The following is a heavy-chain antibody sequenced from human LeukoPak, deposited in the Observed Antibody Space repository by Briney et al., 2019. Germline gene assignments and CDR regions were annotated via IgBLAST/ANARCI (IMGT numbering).Heavy chain of an antibody. D-gene: IGHD3-22*01. V-gene: IGHV3-23*01. CDR1: GFTFSSYA. CDR3: AKDQDTSYYYDTRGPFDI. CDR2: ISGSGGST. J-gene: IGHJ3*02. Sequence: GGSLRLSCAASGFTFSSYAMSWVRQAPGEGLEGGSAISGSGGSTYYADSVKGRFTISRDNSKNKLYLPMNSLRAEDTAVYYCAKDQDTSYYYDTRGPFDIWGQGTMVTVSS.